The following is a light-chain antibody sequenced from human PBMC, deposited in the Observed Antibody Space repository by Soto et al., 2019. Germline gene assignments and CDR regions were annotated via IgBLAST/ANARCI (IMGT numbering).Light chain of an antibody. CDR1: QSVFYSSNNKNY. V-gene: IGKV4-1*01. CDR3: QQYCVRPWT. J-gene: IGKJ1*01. Sequence: DIVMTQSPDSLAVSLGERASINCKSSQSVFYSSNNKNYLAWYQQKPGQPPKLLIYWASTRASGVPDRFSCSGSGTDFTLTISSLQAEDVAVYFCQQYCVRPWTFGQGTKVEIK. CDR2: WAS.